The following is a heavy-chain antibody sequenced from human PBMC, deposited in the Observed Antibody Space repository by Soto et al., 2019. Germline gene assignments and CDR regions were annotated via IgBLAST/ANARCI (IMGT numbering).Heavy chain of an antibody. J-gene: IGHJ5*02. CDR1: GYYFTSYW. D-gene: IGHD1-1*01. Sequence: PGESLKISCRGSGYYFTSYWIAWVRQMPGKGPEYMGIIYPGDSDTTYSPSFQGQVTFSADKSINTAYLLWNSLKASDTAMYYCARQVTTSWFDPWGQGTLVTVSS. V-gene: IGHV5-51*01. CDR2: IYPGDSDT. CDR3: ARQVTTSWFDP.